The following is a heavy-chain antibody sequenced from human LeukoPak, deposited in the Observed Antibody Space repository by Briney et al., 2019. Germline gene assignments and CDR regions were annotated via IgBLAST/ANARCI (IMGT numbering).Heavy chain of an antibody. D-gene: IGHD4-23*01. V-gene: IGHV3-48*03. CDR2: ISSSGSTI. CDR3: AREFIYGGRLDY. Sequence: GGSLRLSCAASGFTFSSYEMNWVRQASGKGLEWVSYISSSGSTIYYADSVKGRFTISRDNAKNSLYLQMNSLRAEDTAVYYCAREFIYGGRLDYWGQGTLVTVSS. J-gene: IGHJ4*02. CDR1: GFTFSSYE.